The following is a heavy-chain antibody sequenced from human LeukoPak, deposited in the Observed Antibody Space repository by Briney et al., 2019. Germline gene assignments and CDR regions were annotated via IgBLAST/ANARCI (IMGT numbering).Heavy chain of an antibody. D-gene: IGHD2-2*01. CDR1: GFTFSSYA. J-gene: IGHJ3*02. V-gene: IGHV3-30-3*01. Sequence: GGSLRLSCAASGFTFSSYAMHWVRQAPGKGLEWVAVISYDGSNKYYADSVKGRFTISRDNSKNTLYLQMNSLRAEDTAVYYCARAIGYCSSTSCYGIFKSAFDIWGQGTMVTVSS. CDR3: ARAIGYCSSTSCYGIFKSAFDI. CDR2: ISYDGSNK.